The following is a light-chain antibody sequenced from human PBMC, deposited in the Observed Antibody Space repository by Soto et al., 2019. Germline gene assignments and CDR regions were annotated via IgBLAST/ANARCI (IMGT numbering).Light chain of an antibody. J-gene: IGKJ4*01. Sequence: DIQMTQSPSTLSASVGDRVTITCRASQSITTWLAWYQQKPGKAPKLLIYKATNLQSGVPSRFSGSGSGTEFTLTISSLQPEDFATYYCLQHNSYPLTFGGGTKVEI. CDR1: QSITTW. CDR2: KAT. V-gene: IGKV1-5*03. CDR3: LQHNSYPLT.